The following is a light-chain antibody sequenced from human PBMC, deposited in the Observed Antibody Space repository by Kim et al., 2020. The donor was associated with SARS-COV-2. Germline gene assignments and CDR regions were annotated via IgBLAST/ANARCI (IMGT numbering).Light chain of an antibody. Sequence: SDSVGDRVTITCRASQSIETHLAWHQQKPGKAPRLLVFDASSLGSGVPSRFSSSGSGTEFTLTISSLRPDDFATYYCHQYNSPWTFGQGTKVELK. CDR3: HQYNSPWT. J-gene: IGKJ1*01. V-gene: IGKV1-5*01. CDR2: DAS. CDR1: QSIETH.